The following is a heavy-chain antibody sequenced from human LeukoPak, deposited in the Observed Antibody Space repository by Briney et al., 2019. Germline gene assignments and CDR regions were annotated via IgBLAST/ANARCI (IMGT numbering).Heavy chain of an antibody. CDR2: ISGSGSGGST. J-gene: IGHJ3*02. CDR3: AKVIITTPFGAFDI. D-gene: IGHD3-22*01. CDR1: GFTFSSYA. Sequence: PGGSLRLSCAASGFTFSSYAMSWVRQAPGKGLEWVSGISGSGSGGSTYYADSVKGRFTISRDNSENTLSLQMNSLRAEDTAIYYCAKVIITTPFGAFDIWGQGTMVTVSS. V-gene: IGHV3-23*01.